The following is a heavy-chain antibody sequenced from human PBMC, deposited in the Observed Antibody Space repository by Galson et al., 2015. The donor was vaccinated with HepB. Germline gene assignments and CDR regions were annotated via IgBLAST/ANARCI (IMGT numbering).Heavy chain of an antibody. CDR2: ISTYNGNT. CDR1: GYTFTHFG. D-gene: IGHD2-2*01. J-gene: IGHJ4*02. CDR3: ATARYSTSPPDN. V-gene: IGHV1-18*01. Sequence: SVKVSCKASGYTFTHFGISWVRQAPGQGLEWMAWISTYNGNTDYARKFQGRVTMTTDTSTSTAYMELRSLTSDDTAVYYCATARYSTSPPDNWGRGTLVTVSS.